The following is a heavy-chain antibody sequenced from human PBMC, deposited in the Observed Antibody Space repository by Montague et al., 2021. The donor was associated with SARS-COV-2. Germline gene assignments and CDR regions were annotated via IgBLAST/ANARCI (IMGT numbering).Heavy chain of an antibody. J-gene: IGHJ5*02. D-gene: IGHD3-3*01. V-gene: IGHV4-34*01. CDR1: TDSFSGYY. Sequence: SETLSLTCAVYTDSFSGYYWSWIRQSPGKGLEWIGEITHSGSTNHNPSLQSRVTISVDKSKKQVSLKLRSLTAADTAVYYCAIGADYDFWSGFLRYKWFGPWGQGTPVIVSS. CDR2: ITHSGST. CDR3: AIGADYDFWSGFLRYKWFGP.